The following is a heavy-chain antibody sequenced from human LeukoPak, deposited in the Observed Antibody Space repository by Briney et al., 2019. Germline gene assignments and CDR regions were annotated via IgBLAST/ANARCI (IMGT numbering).Heavy chain of an antibody. V-gene: IGHV3-48*03. CDR3: ARGRYNWNDPTFMDV. CDR2: FSSSGTTR. Sequence: GGSLRLSCAASGFTLSNYEMNWARQAPGKGLEWLSYFSSSGTTRYYADSVKGRFTISRDNAKTSLYLQMNSLRAEDTALYYCARGRYNWNDPTFMDVWGQGTTVSVSS. D-gene: IGHD1-1*01. J-gene: IGHJ6*02. CDR1: GFTLSNYE.